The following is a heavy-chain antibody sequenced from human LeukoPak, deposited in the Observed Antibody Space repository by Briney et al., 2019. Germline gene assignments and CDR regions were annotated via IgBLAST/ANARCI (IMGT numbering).Heavy chain of an antibody. CDR2: ISTSGGST. Sequence: PGGSLRLSCTASGFTFISHAMSWVRQAPGKGLEWVSAISTSGGSTYYADSVKGRFTISRDNSKNTLYLQMNSLRAEDTAVYYCARTYYYDTSGYYFWGQGTLVTVSS. D-gene: IGHD3-22*01. CDR1: GFTFISHA. CDR3: ARTYYYDTSGYYF. J-gene: IGHJ4*02. V-gene: IGHV3-23*01.